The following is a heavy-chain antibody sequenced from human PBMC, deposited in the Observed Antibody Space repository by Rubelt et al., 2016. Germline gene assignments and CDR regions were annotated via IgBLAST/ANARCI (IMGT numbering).Heavy chain of an antibody. V-gene: IGHV3-15*01. Sequence: EVQLVESGGGLVKPGGSLRLSCAASGFTFSNAWMTWVRQAPGKGLEWVGRIKSKADGGTTEYAAPWKGRFTISRDDSKNTLYMQMNSLKTEDTAVYYCATGWGVKTAATKYYVDNWGQGALVTVS. J-gene: IGHJ4*02. CDR1: GFTFSNAW. CDR3: ATGWGVKTAATKYYVDN. D-gene: IGHD2-8*01. CDR2: IKSKADGGTT.